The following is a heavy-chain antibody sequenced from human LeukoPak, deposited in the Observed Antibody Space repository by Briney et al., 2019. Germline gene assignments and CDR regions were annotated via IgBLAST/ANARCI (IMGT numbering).Heavy chain of an antibody. CDR1: GGSFSGYY. D-gene: IGHD3-10*01. CDR3: ARRSDYYGSGSYYKSGSWFDP. V-gene: IGHV4-34*01. Sequence: SETLSLTCAAYGGSFSGYYWSWIRQPPGKGLEWIGEINHSGSTNYNPSLKSRVTISVDTSKNQFSLKLSSVTAADTAVYYCARRSDYYGSGSYYKSGSWFDPWGQGTLVTVSS. CDR2: INHSGST. J-gene: IGHJ5*02.